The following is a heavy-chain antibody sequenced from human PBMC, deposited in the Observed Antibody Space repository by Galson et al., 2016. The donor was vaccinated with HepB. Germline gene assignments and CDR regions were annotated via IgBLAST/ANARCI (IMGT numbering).Heavy chain of an antibody. V-gene: IGHV3-48*02. CDR3: AREASVAY. CDR2: ISSDSSTI. Sequence: SLRLSCAASGFTFSTYSMNWVRQAPGKGLEWVSYISSDSSTIYYADSVQGRFTISRDNAKKSLYLQMNSLRDEDTAVYYCAREASVAYWGQGTLVTVSS. CDR1: GFTFSTYS. D-gene: IGHD2-21*01. J-gene: IGHJ4*02.